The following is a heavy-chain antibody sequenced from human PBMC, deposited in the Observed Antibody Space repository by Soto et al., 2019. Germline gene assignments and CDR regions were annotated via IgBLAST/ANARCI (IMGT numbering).Heavy chain of an antibody. Sequence: HVQLQQWGAGLLKPSETLSLTCAVYGGSFSGYYWSWIRQPPGKGLEWIGEINHSGSTNYNPSLKSRVTISVDPSKNHFSLKLSSVTAAATAVYYCARAKGQQLVPRRWFDPWGQGTLVTVSS. J-gene: IGHJ5*02. D-gene: IGHD6-13*01. V-gene: IGHV4-34*01. CDR1: GGSFSGYY. CDR2: INHSGST. CDR3: ARAKGQQLVPRRWFDP.